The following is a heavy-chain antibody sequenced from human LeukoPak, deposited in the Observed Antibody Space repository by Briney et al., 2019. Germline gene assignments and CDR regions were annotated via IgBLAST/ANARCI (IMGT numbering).Heavy chain of an antibody. V-gene: IGHV3-38-3*01. CDR1: GFTVSSNE. J-gene: IGHJ4*02. CDR2: ISGGST. Sequence: GGSLRLSCAASGFTVSSNEMSWVRQAPGKGLEWVSSISGGSTYYADSVKGRFTISRDNSKNTLYLQVNSLRAEDTAVYYCSVPAAIDYGDHYWGQGTLVTVSS. CDR3: SVPAAIDYGDHY. D-gene: IGHD4-17*01.